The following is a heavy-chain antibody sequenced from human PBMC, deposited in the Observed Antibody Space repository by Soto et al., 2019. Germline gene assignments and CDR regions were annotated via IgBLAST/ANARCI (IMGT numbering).Heavy chain of an antibody. V-gene: IGHV3-30*18. D-gene: IGHD4-17*01. CDR1: GFTFSSYG. Sequence: GGSLRLSCAASGFTFSSYGMHWLRQAPGKGLEWVAVISYDGSNKYYADSVKGRFTISRDNSKNTLYLQMTSLRAEDTAVYYCAKPYYGDYVAFDIWGQGTMVTVSS. J-gene: IGHJ3*02. CDR3: AKPYYGDYVAFDI. CDR2: ISYDGSNK.